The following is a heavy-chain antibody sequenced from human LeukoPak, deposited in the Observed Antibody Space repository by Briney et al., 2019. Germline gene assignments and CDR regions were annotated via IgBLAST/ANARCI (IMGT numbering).Heavy chain of an antibody. D-gene: IGHD2-21*01. CDR3: ARSFAGGVSDGMDV. Sequence: WASVKVSCEASGYTFTNYGVNWVRQAPGQGLEWMGWISAYNGNTNYAQKLQGRVTMTTDTSTSTAYMELRSLRSDDTAVYYCARSFAGGVSDGMDVWGQGTTVTVSS. CDR2: ISAYNGNT. J-gene: IGHJ6*02. CDR1: GYTFTNYG. V-gene: IGHV1-18*01.